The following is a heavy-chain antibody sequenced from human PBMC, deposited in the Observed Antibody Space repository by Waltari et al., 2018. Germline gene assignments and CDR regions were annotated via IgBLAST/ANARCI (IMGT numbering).Heavy chain of an antibody. CDR1: GFTFSSYS. Sequence: EVQLVESGGGLVKPGGSLRLSCAASGFTFSSYSMNWVRQAPGKGLEWVSSISSSSSYIYYADSVKGRFTISRDNAKNSLYLQMNSLRAEDTAVYYCARELGYCSSTSCYSGYYYYGMDVWGQGTTVTVSS. CDR2: ISSSSSYI. V-gene: IGHV3-21*01. J-gene: IGHJ6*02. D-gene: IGHD2-2*01. CDR3: ARELGYCSSTSCYSGYYYYGMDV.